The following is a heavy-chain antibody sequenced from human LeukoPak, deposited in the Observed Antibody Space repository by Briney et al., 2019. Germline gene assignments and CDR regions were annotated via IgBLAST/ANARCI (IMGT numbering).Heavy chain of an antibody. J-gene: IGHJ6*03. CDR3: AKGGYSNGRYYYYYYMDV. CDR2: ISSSGSTI. V-gene: IGHV3-48*03. CDR1: GFTFSSYE. Sequence: GGSLRLSCAASGFTFSSYEMNWVRQAPGKGLEWVSYISSSGSTIYYADSVKGRFTISRDNAKNSLYLQMNSLRAEDTAVYYCAKGGYSNGRYYYYYYMDVWGEGTTVTVSS. D-gene: IGHD5-18*01.